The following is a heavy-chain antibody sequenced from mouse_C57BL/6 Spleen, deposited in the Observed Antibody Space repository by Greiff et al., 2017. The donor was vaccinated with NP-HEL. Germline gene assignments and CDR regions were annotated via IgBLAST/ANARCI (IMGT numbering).Heavy chain of an antibody. CDR3: AREGDYYGSSYFAY. J-gene: IGHJ3*01. CDR1: GFTFSDYY. V-gene: IGHV5-16*01. CDR2: INYDGSST. D-gene: IGHD1-1*01. Sequence: EVKLVESEGGLVQPGSSMKLSCTASGFTFSDYYMAWVRQVPEKGLEWVANINYDGSSTYYLDSLKSRFIISRDNAKNILYLQMSSLKSEDTATYYCAREGDYYGSSYFAYWGQGTLVTVSA.